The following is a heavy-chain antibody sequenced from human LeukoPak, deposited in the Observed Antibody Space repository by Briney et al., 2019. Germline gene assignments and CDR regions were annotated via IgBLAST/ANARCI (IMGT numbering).Heavy chain of an antibody. CDR3: ARGGPVTMVRGVTPPSYGMDV. J-gene: IGHJ6*04. CDR1: GFTFSSYD. Sequence: PGGSLRLSCAASGFTFSSYDMHWVRQATGKGLEWVSAIGTAGDPYYPGSVKGRFTISRENAKNSLYLQMNSLRAGDTAVYYCARGGPVTMVRGVTPPSYGMDVWGKGTTVTVSS. CDR2: IGTAGDP. D-gene: IGHD3-10*01. V-gene: IGHV3-13*05.